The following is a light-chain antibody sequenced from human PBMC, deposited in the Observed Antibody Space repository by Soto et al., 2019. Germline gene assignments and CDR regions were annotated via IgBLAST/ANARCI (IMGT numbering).Light chain of an antibody. CDR3: CSYAGSSTYV. J-gene: IGLJ1*01. Sequence: QSVLAQPASVSGSPGQSITICCTGTSSDVGSYNLVSWYQQHPGKAPKVMIYEVSKRPSGVPNRFSGSKSGNTASLTISGLQAEDEADYYCCSYAGSSTYVFGTGTKVTVL. CDR2: EVS. V-gene: IGLV2-23*02. CDR1: SSDVGSYNL.